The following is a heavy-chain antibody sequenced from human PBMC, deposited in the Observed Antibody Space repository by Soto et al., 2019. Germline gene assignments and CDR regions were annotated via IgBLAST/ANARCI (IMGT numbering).Heavy chain of an antibody. D-gene: IGHD3-9*01. CDR1: GGSMSSSSYY. CDR3: ARGFDILTFGFCLDY. CDR2: MYFSGFYSGST. V-gene: IGHV4-39*01. J-gene: IGHJ4*02. Sequence: LSLTCTVSGGSMSSSSYYWGWIRQPPGKGLEWIANMYFSGFYSGSTSYNPSLKSRVTISVDTSKNQFSLQVSSATAADTAVYYCARGFDILTFGFCLDYWGQGTLVTVSS.